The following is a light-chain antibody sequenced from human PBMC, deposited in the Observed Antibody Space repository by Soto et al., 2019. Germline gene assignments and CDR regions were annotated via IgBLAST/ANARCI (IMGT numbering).Light chain of an antibody. CDR1: QSVTTA. CDR3: QQYKDWPTT. V-gene: IGKV3-15*01. Sequence: EIVMTQSPATLSLSPGERATLSCGASQSVTTAVAWYQQKSGQAPRLLIYSASTRATGVPARFSGSGSGTDFTLTITSLQSDDFGVYYCQQYKDWPTTFGQGTKVDIK. CDR2: SAS. J-gene: IGKJ1*01.